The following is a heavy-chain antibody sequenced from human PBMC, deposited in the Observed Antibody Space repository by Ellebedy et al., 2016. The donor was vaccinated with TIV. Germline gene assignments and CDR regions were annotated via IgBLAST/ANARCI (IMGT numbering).Heavy chain of an antibody. CDR1: GYTFNRYY. D-gene: IGHD6-13*01. CDR3: ARGPRIAAAGTRRAYYFDY. J-gene: IGHJ4*02. CDR2: ISAYNGNT. V-gene: IGHV1-18*04. Sequence: ASVKVSCXASGYTFNRYYMHWVRQAPGQGLEWMGWISAYNGNTNYAQKLQGRVTMTTDTSTSTAYMELRSLRSDDTAVYYCARGPRIAAAGTRRAYYFDYWGQGTLVTVSS.